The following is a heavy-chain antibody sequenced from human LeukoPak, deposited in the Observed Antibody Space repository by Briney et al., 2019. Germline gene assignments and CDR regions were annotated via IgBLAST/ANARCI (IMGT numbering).Heavy chain of an antibody. CDR1: GFVFNDYG. J-gene: IGHJ5*02. Sequence: GGSLRLSCAASGFVFNDYGMRWVRHAPGKGLEWVSGLSWNGSSTGYADSVKGRFTISRDNVKNTLYLQMNSLRAEDTALYYCTRYTRVEGLDLWGRGTLVTVSS. CDR2: LSWNGSST. CDR3: TRYTRVEGLDL. V-gene: IGHV3-20*04. D-gene: IGHD1-14*01.